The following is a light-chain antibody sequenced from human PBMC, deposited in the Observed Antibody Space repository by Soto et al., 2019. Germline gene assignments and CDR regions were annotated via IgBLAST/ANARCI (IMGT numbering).Light chain of an antibody. Sequence: DIHFTQSPSSLSASVGDRVTITCRASQGISNYLAWYQQKPGKVPKLLIYAASTLQSGVPSRFSGSGSRTDFTLTISSLQPEDVATYYCQKYNSAPLTFGQGTKVDIK. V-gene: IGKV1-27*01. CDR2: AAS. CDR1: QGISNY. J-gene: IGKJ1*01. CDR3: QKYNSAPLT.